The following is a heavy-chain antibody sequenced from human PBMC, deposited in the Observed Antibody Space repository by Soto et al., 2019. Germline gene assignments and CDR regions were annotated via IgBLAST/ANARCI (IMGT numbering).Heavy chain of an antibody. J-gene: IGHJ6*02. CDR2: IYASGTT. D-gene: IGHD3-9*01. V-gene: IGHV4-4*07. CDR3: ARDGLDWSIEGLDV. CDR1: AGSISSHY. Sequence: QVQLQESGPGLVKPSETLSLTCTVSAGSISSHYWRWIRQPVGKGLEWIGHIYASGTTNYNPSLKNRVTMSVDTSKNQFALRLNSVTAADTAVYYCARDGLDWSIEGLDVWGRGTTVTVSS.